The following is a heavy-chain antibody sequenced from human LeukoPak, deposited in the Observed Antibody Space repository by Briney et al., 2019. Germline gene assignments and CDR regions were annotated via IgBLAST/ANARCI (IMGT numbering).Heavy chain of an antibody. V-gene: IGHV4-39*07. Sequence: SETLSLTCTVAGGSISSSSYYWGWIRQPPGKGLEWIGSIYYSGSTYYNPSLKSRVTISVDTSKNQFSLKLSSVTAADTAVYYCASHMTTVVSDYWGQGTLVTVSS. CDR1: GGSISSSSYY. CDR2: IYYSGST. CDR3: ASHMTTVVSDY. J-gene: IGHJ4*02. D-gene: IGHD4-23*01.